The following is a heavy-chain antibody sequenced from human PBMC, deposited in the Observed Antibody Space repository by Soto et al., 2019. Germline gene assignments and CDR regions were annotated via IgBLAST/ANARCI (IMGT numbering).Heavy chain of an antibody. CDR3: ARRRYCGADCYSKYYYGMDV. V-gene: IGHV1-69*02. Sequence: QVQLVQSGAEVKKPGSSVKVSCQASGSTFSSYTVSWVRQAPGQGLEWMGRIIPVLGVTNYAPKFKGRVTISADKSKTTAYMEPSSLRSGDTAVYYCARRRYCGADCYSKYYYGMDVWGQGTTVTVSS. CDR1: GSTFSSYT. D-gene: IGHD2-21*02. CDR2: IIPVLGVT. J-gene: IGHJ6*02.